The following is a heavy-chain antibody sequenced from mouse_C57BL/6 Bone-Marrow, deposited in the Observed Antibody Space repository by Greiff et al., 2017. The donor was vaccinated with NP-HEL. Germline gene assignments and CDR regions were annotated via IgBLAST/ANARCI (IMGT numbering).Heavy chain of an antibody. CDR3: TRGGSSPHYYAMDY. CDR2: ISSGGDYI. J-gene: IGHJ4*01. Sequence: EVKLMESGEGLVKPGGSLKLSCAASGFTFSSYAMSWVRQTPEKRLEWVAYISSGGDYIYYADTVKGRFTISIDTARNTLYLQMSSLKSEDTAMYYCTRGGSSPHYYAMDYWGQGASVTVSS. V-gene: IGHV5-9-1*02. CDR1: GFTFSSYA. D-gene: IGHD1-1*01.